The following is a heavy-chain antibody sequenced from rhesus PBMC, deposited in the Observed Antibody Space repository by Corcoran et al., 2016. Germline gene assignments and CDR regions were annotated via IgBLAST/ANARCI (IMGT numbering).Heavy chain of an antibody. J-gene: IGHJ4*01. CDR2: IYGSGSST. CDR3: ASGSGSYTYFDY. D-gene: IGHD3-16*01. Sequence: QLQLQESGPGLVKPSETLSVTCAVSGGSISSSYWSWIRQAPGKGLEWIGYIYGSGSSTNSNPSLKSRVTLSVDTSKNQLSLKLRSVTAADTAVYYCASGSGSYTYFDYWGQGVLVTVSS. V-gene: IGHV4-169*02. CDR1: GGSISSSY.